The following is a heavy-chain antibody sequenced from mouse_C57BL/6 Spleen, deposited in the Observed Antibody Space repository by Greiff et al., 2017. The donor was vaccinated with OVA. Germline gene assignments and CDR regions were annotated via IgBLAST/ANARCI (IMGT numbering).Heavy chain of an antibody. V-gene: IGHV1-69*01. CDR2: IDPSDSYT. CDR3: ASGSSGYRRDYFDY. Sequence: VQLQQPGAELVMPGASVKLSCKASGYTFTSYWMHWVKQRPGQGLEWIGEIDPSDSYTNYNPKFKGKSTLTVDKSSSTAYMQLSSLTSEDSAVYYCASGSSGYRRDYFDYWGQGTTLTVSS. D-gene: IGHD3-2*02. J-gene: IGHJ2*01. CDR1: GYTFTSYW.